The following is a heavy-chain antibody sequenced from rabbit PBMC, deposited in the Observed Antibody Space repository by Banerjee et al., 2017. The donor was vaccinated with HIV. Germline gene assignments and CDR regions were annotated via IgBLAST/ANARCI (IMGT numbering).Heavy chain of an antibody. CDR2: IHAGSSGST. CDR1: GFSFSSSYW. V-gene: IGHV1S45*01. Sequence: EESGGDLVKPEGSLTLTCTASGFSFSSSYWICWVRQAPGKGLEWIACIHAGSSGSTYYASWAKGRFTISKTSSTAVTLQMTSLTAADTASYFCARDAGSDIYASGFNLWGPGTLVTVS. D-gene: IGHD4-2*01. CDR3: ARDAGSDIYASGFNL. J-gene: IGHJ4*01.